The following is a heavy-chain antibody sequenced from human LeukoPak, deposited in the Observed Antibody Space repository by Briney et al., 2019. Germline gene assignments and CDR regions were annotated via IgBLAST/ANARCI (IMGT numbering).Heavy chain of an antibody. J-gene: IGHJ3*01. D-gene: IGHD1-26*01. CDR2: ISGYNGKT. CDR1: GYAFTSNS. Sequence: ASVKVSCKASGYAFTSNSMSWVRQAPGQGLEWMGWISGYNGKTNYAQKLQGRITMTTDTPTSTVYMELRSLGSDDTAVYYCAREDSGSSRVFDVWGQGTMVTVSS. V-gene: IGHV1-18*01. CDR3: AREDSGSSRVFDV.